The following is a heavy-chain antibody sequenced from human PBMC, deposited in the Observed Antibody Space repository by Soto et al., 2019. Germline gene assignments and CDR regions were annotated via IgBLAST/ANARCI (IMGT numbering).Heavy chain of an antibody. D-gene: IGHD3-3*01. V-gene: IGHV3-11*06. CDR2: ISSSSSYT. Sequence: QVQLVESGGGLVKPGGSLRLSCAASGFTFSDYYMSWIRQAPGKGLEWVSYISSSSSYTNYADSVKGRFTISRDNAKNSLYLQLNSLRAEDTAVYYCARDAIFGVVNPSLGYYDYGMDVWGQGTTVTVSS. J-gene: IGHJ6*02. CDR1: GFTFSDYY. CDR3: ARDAIFGVVNPSLGYYDYGMDV.